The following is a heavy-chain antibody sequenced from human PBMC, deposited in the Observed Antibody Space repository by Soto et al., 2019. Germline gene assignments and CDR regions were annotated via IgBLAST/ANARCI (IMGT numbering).Heavy chain of an antibody. CDR3: ARVSHIVVVTATQYYFDY. CDR2: ISSSSSYI. V-gene: IGHV3-21*01. Sequence: SLRLSCAASGFTFSSYSMNWVRQAPGKGLEWVSSISSSSSYIYYADSVKGRFTISRDNAKNSLYLQMNSLRAEDTAVYYCARVSHIVVVTATQYYFDYWGQG. CDR1: GFTFSSYS. J-gene: IGHJ4*02. D-gene: IGHD2-21*02.